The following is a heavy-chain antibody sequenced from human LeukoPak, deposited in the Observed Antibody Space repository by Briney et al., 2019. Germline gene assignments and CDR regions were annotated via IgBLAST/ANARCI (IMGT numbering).Heavy chain of an antibody. CDR2: INPSGGST. D-gene: IGHD3-10*01. Sequence: ASVKVSCKASGYTFTSYYMHWVRQAPGQGLEWMGIINPSGGSTSYAQKFQGRVTMTRDTSTSTVYMELSSLRSEDTAVYYCARDVASNSYGSERGYGMDVWGQGTTVTVSS. CDR3: ARDVASNSYGSERGYGMDV. CDR1: GYTFTSYY. J-gene: IGHJ6*02. V-gene: IGHV1-46*01.